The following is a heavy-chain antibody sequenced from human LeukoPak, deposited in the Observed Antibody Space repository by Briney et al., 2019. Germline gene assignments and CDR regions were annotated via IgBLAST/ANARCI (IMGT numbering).Heavy chain of an antibody. CDR1: GDSISSYY. D-gene: IGHD3-16*02. CDR2: IYTSGGT. V-gene: IGHV4-4*09. CDR3: ARLTRLSASPDRYYLDY. J-gene: IGHJ4*02. Sequence: KPSETLSLACTVSGDSISSYYWSWIRQPPGKGLEWIGYIYTSGGTNYIPSLKGRVTISIDTSKNQFSLKLSSVTAADSAVYYCARLTRLSASPDRYYLDYWGQGTLVTVSS.